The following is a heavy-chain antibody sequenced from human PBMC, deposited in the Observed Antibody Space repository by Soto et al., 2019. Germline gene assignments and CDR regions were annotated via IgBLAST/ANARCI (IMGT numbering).Heavy chain of an antibody. CDR3: ARHGDWNYGMEDNWFDP. Sequence: SETLSLTCTVSGGSISSGGYYWSWIRQHPGKGLEWIGYIYYSGSTYYNPSLKSRVTISVDTSKNQFSLKLSSVTAADTAVYYCARHGDWNYGMEDNWFDPWGQGTLVTVSS. CDR1: GGSISSGGYY. V-gene: IGHV4-31*03. D-gene: IGHD1-7*01. CDR2: IYYSGST. J-gene: IGHJ5*02.